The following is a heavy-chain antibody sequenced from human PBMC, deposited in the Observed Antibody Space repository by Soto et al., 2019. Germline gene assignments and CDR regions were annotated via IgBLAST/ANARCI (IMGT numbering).Heavy chain of an antibody. D-gene: IGHD6-6*01. V-gene: IGHV6-1*01. CDR3: ARGTKYSSSSHAFDI. Sequence: SQTLSLTCAISGDSVSSNSAAWNWIRQPPSRGLEWLGRTYYRSKWYNDYAVSVKGRITINPDTSKNQFSLQLNSVTPEDTAVYYCARGTKYSSSSHAFDIWDQGTMVTV. J-gene: IGHJ3*02. CDR1: GDSVSSNSAA. CDR2: TYYRSKWYN.